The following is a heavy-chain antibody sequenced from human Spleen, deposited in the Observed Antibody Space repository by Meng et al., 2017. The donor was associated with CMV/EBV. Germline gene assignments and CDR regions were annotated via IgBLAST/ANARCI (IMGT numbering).Heavy chain of an antibody. Sequence: ETLSLTCTVSGGSVSSASHYWSWIRQPPGKGLEWVSSISSSSSYIYYADSVKGRFTISRDNAKNSLYLQMNSLRAEDTAVYYCARARVGISSGPDSWGQGTLVTVSS. V-gene: IGHV3-21*01. CDR1: GGSVSSASHY. D-gene: IGHD3-10*01. CDR3: ARARVGISSGPDS. CDR2: ISSSSSYI. J-gene: IGHJ4*02.